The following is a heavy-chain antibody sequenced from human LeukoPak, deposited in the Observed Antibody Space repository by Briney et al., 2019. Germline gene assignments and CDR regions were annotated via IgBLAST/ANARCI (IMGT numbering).Heavy chain of an antibody. Sequence: PVGSLRLSSAPSRVSFTDYWMSWGRETPAEGLEFVANMNPDGSVRNYMDSVKGRFTISRDNAKKSLYLEISRLRADDTAVYYCARDPGYSSFDLWGQGTQVTVSS. V-gene: IGHV3-7*01. D-gene: IGHD5-12*01. CDR2: MNPDGSVR. J-gene: IGHJ4*02. CDR3: ARDPGYSSFDL. CDR1: RVSFTDYW.